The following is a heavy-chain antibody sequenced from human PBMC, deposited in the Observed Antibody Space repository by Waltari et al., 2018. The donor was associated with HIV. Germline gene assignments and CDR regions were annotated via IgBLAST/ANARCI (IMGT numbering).Heavy chain of an antibody. J-gene: IGHJ4*02. V-gene: IGHV3-23*01. CDR1: VFTFSSSA. D-gene: IGHD3-22*01. CDR3: AKDSNYDSSGPIDY. CDR2: LSGSGAST. Sequence: EVQLLESGGGLVQPGGSLSLSCAASVFTFSSSAMSWVRQAPGKGLEWVSALSGSGASTYYADSVKGRFTISRDNSKNTLYLQMNRLRADDTAVYYCAKDSNYDSSGPIDYWGQGTLVTVSS.